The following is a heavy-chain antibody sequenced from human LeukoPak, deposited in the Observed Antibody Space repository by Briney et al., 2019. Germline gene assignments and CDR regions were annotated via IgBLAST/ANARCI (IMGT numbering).Heavy chain of an antibody. CDR2: IKPDGSGK. Sequence: GGSLRLSCAASGFTVSSNYMSWVRQAPGKGLEWVASIKPDGSGKYYVDSVKGRFTISRDNAKNALYLQLNSLRAEDTAVYFCVRLGDSSGYYDYWGQGTLVTVSS. D-gene: IGHD3-22*01. J-gene: IGHJ4*02. CDR1: GFTVSSNY. CDR3: VRLGDSSGYYDY. V-gene: IGHV3-7*01.